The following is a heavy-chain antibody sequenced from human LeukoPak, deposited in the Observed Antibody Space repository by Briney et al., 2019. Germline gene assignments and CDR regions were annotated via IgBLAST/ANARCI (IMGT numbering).Heavy chain of an antibody. D-gene: IGHD3-10*01. CDR1: GYSFTSYW. CDR2: AYPADSDT. Sequence: GESLKISCKGSGYSFTSYWIAWVRQLPGKGLEWMGIAYPADSDTTYSPSFQGQVIISADKSISTAYLQWRSLKASDTAIYYCARRRTGLSFDYWGQGTLVTVSS. V-gene: IGHV5-51*01. CDR3: ARRRTGLSFDY. J-gene: IGHJ4*02.